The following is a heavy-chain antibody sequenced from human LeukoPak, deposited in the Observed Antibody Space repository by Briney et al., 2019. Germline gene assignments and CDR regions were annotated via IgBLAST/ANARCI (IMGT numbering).Heavy chain of an antibody. Sequence: GGSLRLSCTASGFTFSNYAMSWVRQAPGKGLEWVSGISWNSGSIGYADSVKGRFTISRDNAKNSLYLQMNSLRAEDTALYYCAKDMFPYYYDSSGYYYYYYGMDVWGQGTTVTVSS. J-gene: IGHJ6*02. CDR2: ISWNSGSI. CDR1: GFTFSNYA. V-gene: IGHV3-9*01. CDR3: AKDMFPYYYDSSGYYYYYYGMDV. D-gene: IGHD3-22*01.